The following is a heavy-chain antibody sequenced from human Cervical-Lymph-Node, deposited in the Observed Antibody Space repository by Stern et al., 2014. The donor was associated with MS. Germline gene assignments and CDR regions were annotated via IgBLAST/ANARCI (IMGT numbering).Heavy chain of an antibody. CDR1: GYTFISYY. D-gene: IGHD6-13*01. V-gene: IGHV1-46*01. J-gene: IGHJ4*02. CDR3: ATYGSSLYPPCF. Sequence: QLVQSGAEVKKPGASVKVSCKASGYTFISYYMHWMRQAPGQGLEWMGIINPRGGTTGYAQKFQGRVTLTRDTSTSPVYRERSNLKSEDTAVYYCATYGSSLYPPCFWGQGTLVTVSS. CDR2: INPRGGTT.